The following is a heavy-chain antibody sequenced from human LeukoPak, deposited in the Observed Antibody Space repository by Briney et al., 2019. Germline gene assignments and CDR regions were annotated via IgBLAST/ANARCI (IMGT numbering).Heavy chain of an antibody. D-gene: IGHD1-26*01. CDR2: IKQDGSEK. CDR3: ARTPWGVKVGATYFDY. Sequence: PGGSLRLSCAASGFTFSSYWMSWVRQAPGKGLEWVANIKQDGSEKYYVDSVKGRFTISRDNAKNSLYLQMNSLRAEDTAVYYCARTPWGVKVGATYFDYWGQGTLVTVSS. CDR1: GFTFSSYW. J-gene: IGHJ4*02. V-gene: IGHV3-7*01.